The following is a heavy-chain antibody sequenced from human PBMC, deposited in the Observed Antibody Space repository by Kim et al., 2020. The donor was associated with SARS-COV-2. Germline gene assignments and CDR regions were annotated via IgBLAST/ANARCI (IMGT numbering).Heavy chain of an antibody. Sequence: GGSLRLSCAASGFTFSSYGMHWVRQAPGKGLEWVSVIWYDGSNKYYADSVKGRFTISRDNSKNTLYLQMNSLRAEDTAVYYCARDLLVGATSYDMDVWGQGTTVTVSS. CDR3: ARDLLVGATSYDMDV. CDR1: GFTFSSYG. V-gene: IGHV3-33*01. J-gene: IGHJ6*02. D-gene: IGHD1-26*01. CDR2: IWYDGSNK.